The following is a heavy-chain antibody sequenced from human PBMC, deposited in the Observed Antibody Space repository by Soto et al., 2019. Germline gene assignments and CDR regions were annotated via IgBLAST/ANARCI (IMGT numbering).Heavy chain of an antibody. CDR1: GFSLSTSGVG. D-gene: IGHD3-22*01. V-gene: IGHV2-5*02. CDR2: IYWDDDK. J-gene: IGHJ4*02. CDR3: AHGKNYYERSGLVDY. Sequence: QITLKESGPTLVKPTHTLTLTCTFSGFSLSTSGVGVVWLRQPPGKALEWLALIYWDDDKRYSPSLKSRLTITDDPYKNRGGLTVTNMDLVDTAPYYCAHGKNYYERSGLVDYWGQGTLDTDS.